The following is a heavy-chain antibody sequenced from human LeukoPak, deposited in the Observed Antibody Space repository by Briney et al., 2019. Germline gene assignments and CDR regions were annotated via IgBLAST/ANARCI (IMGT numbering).Heavy chain of an antibody. CDR3: ARLPIYSSGTDN. CDR1: GGSISSTSYY. V-gene: IGHV4-39*01. CDR2: IYYSGTT. D-gene: IGHD6-19*01. Sequence: KTSETLSLTCTVSGGSISSTSYYWGWIRQPPGKGLEWIGSIYYSGTTYYNPSLKSRVTTSVDTSKNQFSLKLSSVTAADTAVYYCARLPIYSSGTDNWGQGTLVTVSS. J-gene: IGHJ4*02.